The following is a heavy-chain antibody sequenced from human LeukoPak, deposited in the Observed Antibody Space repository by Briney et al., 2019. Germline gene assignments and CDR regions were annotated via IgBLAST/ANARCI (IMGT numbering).Heavy chain of an antibody. CDR2: IKDDGSEE. Sequence: GGSLRLSCAASGFNFNNYWMSWLRQAPGKGLEWVANIKDDGSEEYYVDSVKGRFTISRDNSKNTLYLQMNSLRAEDTAVYYCAKGDAAAGTVDYWGQGTLVTVSS. CDR1: GFNFNNYW. D-gene: IGHD6-13*01. V-gene: IGHV3-7*01. CDR3: AKGDAAAGTVDY. J-gene: IGHJ4*02.